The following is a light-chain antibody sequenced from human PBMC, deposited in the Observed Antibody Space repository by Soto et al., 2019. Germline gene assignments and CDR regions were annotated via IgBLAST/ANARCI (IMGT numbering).Light chain of an antibody. V-gene: IGKV3-20*01. J-gene: IGKJ2*01. CDR1: QSVSTSY. CDR2: AAS. CDR3: QQHGSSPYMYT. Sequence: EIVLTQSPGTLSLSPGDSATLSCRTSQSVSTSYLAWYQQKRGQAPRLLIYAASSRATGIPDRFSGSGSGADFTLTISRLEPEDSAVYCCQQHGSSPYMYTFGQGTNLEI.